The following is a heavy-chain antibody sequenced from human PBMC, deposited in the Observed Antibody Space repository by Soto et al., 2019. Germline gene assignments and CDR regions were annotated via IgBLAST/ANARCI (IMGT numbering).Heavy chain of an antibody. CDR3: ARDWFGGTVNKDY. CDR1: GYTFTGYY. CDR2: INPNSGGT. D-gene: IGHD3-10*01. V-gene: IGHV1-2*02. J-gene: IGHJ4*02. Sequence: ASVKVSCKASGYTFTGYYMHWVRQAPGQGLEWMGWINPNSGGTNYAQKFQGRVTMTRDTSISTAYMELSRLRSDDTAVYYCARDWFGGTVNKDYWGQGTLVTVSS.